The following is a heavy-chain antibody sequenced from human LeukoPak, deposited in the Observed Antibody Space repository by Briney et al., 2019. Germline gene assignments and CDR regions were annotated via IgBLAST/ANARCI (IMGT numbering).Heavy chain of an antibody. D-gene: IGHD6-6*01. V-gene: IGHV3-48*01. Sequence: GGSLRLSCAASGFTFSPYTMHWFRQPPGRGLEWVSYINTGSTTIYYADSVKGRFTISRDNAKNSVYLHLNSLRAEDTAVYYFARDSSVCEFDVWGQGTLVTVSS. CDR1: GFTFSPYT. CDR3: ARDSSVCEFDV. J-gene: IGHJ3*01. CDR2: INTGSTTI.